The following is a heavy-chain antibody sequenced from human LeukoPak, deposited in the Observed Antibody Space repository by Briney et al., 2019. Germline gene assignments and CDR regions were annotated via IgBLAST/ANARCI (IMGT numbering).Heavy chain of an antibody. CDR2: IYYSGST. J-gene: IGHJ3*02. CDR1: GDSISSYY. CDR3: AKGQYYDILTGYVNGAFDI. Sequence: PSETLSLTCTVSGDSISSYYWSWIRQPPGKGLEWIAYIYYSGSTKYNPSPKSRVAVSVDTSKNQFSLKLSSVTAADTAVYYCAKGQYYDILTGYVNGAFDIWGQGTMVTVSS. V-gene: IGHV4-59*01. D-gene: IGHD3-9*01.